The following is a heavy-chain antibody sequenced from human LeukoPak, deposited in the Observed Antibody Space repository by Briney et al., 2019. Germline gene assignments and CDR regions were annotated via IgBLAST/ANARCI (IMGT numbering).Heavy chain of an antibody. CDR1: GGSFSDYY. D-gene: IGHD5-12*01. V-gene: IGHV4-34*01. J-gene: IGHJ4*02. Sequence: SETLSLTCAVYGGSFSDYYWTWVRQSPGKGLEWIGEINHSGSTNYNPSLKSRVTISADTSKSQFSLKVTSVTAADTALYYCARVAHPSRNGYYLGYWGQGTLVTICS. CDR2: INHSGST. CDR3: ARVAHPSRNGYYLGY.